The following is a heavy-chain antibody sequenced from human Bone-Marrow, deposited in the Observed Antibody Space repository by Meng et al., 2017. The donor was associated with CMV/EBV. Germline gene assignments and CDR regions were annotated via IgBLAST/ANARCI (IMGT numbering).Heavy chain of an antibody. D-gene: IGHD5-24*01. Sequence: KVSCTGSGYSPTIYWTGWVRQMPGKGLEWMGILYPGDSDTRYSPSFQGQFTISADKSISTAYLQLSSLKASDTAMYYCARHRRKMATINPFYFGSPYDYYGRDVWGQGTTVTVSS. CDR2: LYPGDSDT. CDR3: ARHRRKMATINPFYFGSPYDYYGRDV. J-gene: IGHJ6*02. V-gene: IGHV5-51*01. CDR1: GYSPTIYW.